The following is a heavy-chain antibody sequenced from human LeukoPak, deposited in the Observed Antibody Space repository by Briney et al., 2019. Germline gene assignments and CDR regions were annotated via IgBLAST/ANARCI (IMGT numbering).Heavy chain of an antibody. Sequence: GGSLRLSCAASRFSFSNYWMHWVRQAPGKGLVWVSRVKSDGSNPSYADSVKGRFTISRDNAENMLYLQMNTLGAEDTAVYYCARDIVSGSGSLDYWGLGTLVTVSS. J-gene: IGHJ4*02. D-gene: IGHD3-10*01. CDR1: RFSFSNYW. V-gene: IGHV3-74*01. CDR3: ARDIVSGSGSLDY. CDR2: VKSDGSNP.